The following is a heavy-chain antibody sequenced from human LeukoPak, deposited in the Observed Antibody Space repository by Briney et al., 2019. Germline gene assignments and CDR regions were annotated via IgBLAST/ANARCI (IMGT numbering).Heavy chain of an antibody. CDR3: ARYGSGSYYLH. D-gene: IGHD3-10*01. Sequence: GGSLRLSCAASGFTFSDYGMSRVRQAPGNGLEWVSGINWDGGSTGYADSVKGRFTISRDNAKNSLYLQMNSLRAEDTALYYCARYGSGSYYLHWGQGTLVTVSS. V-gene: IGHV3-20*04. J-gene: IGHJ4*02. CDR1: GFTFSDYG. CDR2: INWDGGST.